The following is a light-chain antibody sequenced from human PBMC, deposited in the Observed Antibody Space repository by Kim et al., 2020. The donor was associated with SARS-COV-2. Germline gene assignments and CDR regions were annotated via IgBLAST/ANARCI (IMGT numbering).Light chain of an antibody. Sequence: VELTCCLSSGHSSCDIAGRQQQQEEGPPYLMKLISDGSNSKGDGIPDRFSCSSSGAARYLTITSLQSEDEADYYCQTWGTGIQWVFGGGTQLTVL. CDR3: QTWGTGIQWV. V-gene: IGLV4-69*01. J-gene: IGLJ3*02. CDR1: SGHSSCD. CDR2: LISDGSN.